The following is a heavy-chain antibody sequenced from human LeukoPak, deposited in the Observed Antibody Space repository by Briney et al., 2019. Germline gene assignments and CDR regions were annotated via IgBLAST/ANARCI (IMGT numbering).Heavy chain of an antibody. D-gene: IGHD3-10*01. J-gene: IGHJ3*02. V-gene: IGHV4-59*12. Sequence: SETLSLTCTVSGGSISSYYWSWIRQPPGKGLEWIGYIYHSGSTYYNPSLKSRVTISVDTSKNQFSLKLSSVTAADTAVYYCARDGAGINDTFDIWGQGTMVTVSS. CDR2: IYHSGST. CDR1: GGSISSYY. CDR3: ARDGAGINDTFDI.